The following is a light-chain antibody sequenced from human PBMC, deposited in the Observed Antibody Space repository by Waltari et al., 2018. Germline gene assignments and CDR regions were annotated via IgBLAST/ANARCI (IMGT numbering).Light chain of an antibody. CDR1: QSVSNI. CDR3: QQRSNWPPT. V-gene: IGKV3-11*01. J-gene: IGKJ1*01. Sequence: EIVLTQSPGTLSLSPGERATLSCRASQSVSNILAWYQPKPGTAPRLLIYDTSNRATGIPARFSGSGSGTDFTLTISSLEPEDFAVYYCQQRSNWPPTFGQGTKVEI. CDR2: DTS.